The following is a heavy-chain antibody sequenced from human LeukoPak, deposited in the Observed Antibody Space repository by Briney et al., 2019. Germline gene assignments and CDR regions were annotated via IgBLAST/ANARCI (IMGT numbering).Heavy chain of an antibody. Sequence: PSETLSLTCTVSGDSISSYSWSWIRQPPGKGLEWIGYIYYSGSTNYNPSLKSRVTISVDTSKNHFSLKLSSVTAADTAVYYCARVEGGSGWYYFDYWGQGTLVTVS. CDR2: IYYSGST. V-gene: IGHV4-59*01. CDR1: GDSISSYS. D-gene: IGHD6-19*01. J-gene: IGHJ4*02. CDR3: ARVEGGSGWYYFDY.